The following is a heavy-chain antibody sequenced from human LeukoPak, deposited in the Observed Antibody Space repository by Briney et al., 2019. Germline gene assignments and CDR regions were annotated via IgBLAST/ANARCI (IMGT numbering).Heavy chain of an antibody. V-gene: IGHV3-7*01. Sequence: GGSLRLSCAASGFTFDDSWMNWVRQTPGKGLEWVAIIKQDGSEKFYVDAVKGRFIISRDNAKNSLTLQMNSVRDEDTGVYYCVTGRGDLWGQGTLVTVSS. CDR3: VTGRGDL. J-gene: IGHJ5*02. CDR1: GFTFDDSW. CDR2: IKQDGSEK.